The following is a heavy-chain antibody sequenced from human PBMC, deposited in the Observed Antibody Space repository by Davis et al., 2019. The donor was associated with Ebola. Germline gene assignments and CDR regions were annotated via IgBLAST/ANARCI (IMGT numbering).Heavy chain of an antibody. CDR2: TYYSSKWYN. CDR3: ARGWSRTGFDY. D-gene: IGHD6-19*01. Sequence: HSQTLSLTCAISGDSVSSGGWNWIRQSPSRGLEWLGRTYYSSKWYNDYAVSVKSRITINPDTSKNQFSLHLNSVTPEDTAVYFCARGWSRTGFDYWGQGTLVTVSS. V-gene: IGHV6-1*01. J-gene: IGHJ4*02. CDR1: GDSVSSGG.